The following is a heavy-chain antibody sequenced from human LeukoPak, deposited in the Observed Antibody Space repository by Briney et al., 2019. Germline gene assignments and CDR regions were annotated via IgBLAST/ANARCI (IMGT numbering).Heavy chain of an antibody. D-gene: IGHD1-1*01. Sequence: GPSQRSSCAAAVYTVSRSCMSWNHQAPGNWLEWVAHMNEAGSDKYYVEYVKGRFSISRDNAKNSVFLQMNSLRVEDTAAYYCVSWDVGHNNFWGQGAQVTVSS. V-gene: IGHV3-7*01. CDR2: MNEAGSDK. J-gene: IGHJ1*01. CDR1: VYTVSRSC. CDR3: VSWDVGHNNF.